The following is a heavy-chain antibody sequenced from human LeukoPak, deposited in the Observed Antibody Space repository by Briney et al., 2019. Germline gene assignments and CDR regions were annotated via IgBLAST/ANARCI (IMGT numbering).Heavy chain of an antibody. D-gene: IGHD3-22*01. Sequence: SQTLSLTCTVSGGSISSGSYYWGWIRQPPGKGLEWIGSIYYSGSTYYNPSLKSRVTISVDTSKNQFSLKLSSVTAADTAVYYCARWLLKEDAFDIWGQGTMVTVSS. CDR1: GGSISSGSYY. CDR2: IYYSGST. J-gene: IGHJ3*02. V-gene: IGHV4-39*01. CDR3: ARWLLKEDAFDI.